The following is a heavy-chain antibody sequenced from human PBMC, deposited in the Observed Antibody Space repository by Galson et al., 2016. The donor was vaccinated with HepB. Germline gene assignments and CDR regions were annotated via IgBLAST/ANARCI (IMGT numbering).Heavy chain of an antibody. CDR1: GDTITKYS. J-gene: IGHJ5*01. D-gene: IGHD6-19*01. CDR2: INAANDLT. Sequence: SVKVSCKASGDTITKYSIHWVRQAPGQRLEWMGWINAANDLTKYSEKFQHRVTFNKDTSASTAYMELSSLSSDDTAVYYCASGLVVPGVHPGRRWFDSWGQGTLVTVSS. V-gene: IGHV1-3*01. CDR3: ASGLVVPGVHPGRRWFDS.